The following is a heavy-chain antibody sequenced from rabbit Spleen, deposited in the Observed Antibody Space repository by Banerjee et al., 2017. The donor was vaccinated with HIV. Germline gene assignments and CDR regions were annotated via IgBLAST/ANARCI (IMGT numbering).Heavy chain of an antibody. V-gene: IGHV1S40*01. D-gene: IGHD8-1*01. Sequence: QSLEESGGGLVKPEGSLTLTCKASGFPFSNKAVMCWVRQAPGKGLEWIGCIATGNTRSYYASWANGRFTISKTSSTTVTLQMTSLTAADTATHFCARTSPYGDGSYNDVMGLWGQGTLVTVS. J-gene: IGHJ4*01. CDR3: ARTSPYGDGSYNDVMGL. CDR2: IATGNTRS. CDR1: GFPFSNKAV.